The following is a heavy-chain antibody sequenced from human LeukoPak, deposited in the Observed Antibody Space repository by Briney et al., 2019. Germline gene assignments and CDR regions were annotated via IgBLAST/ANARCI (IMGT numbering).Heavy chain of an antibody. J-gene: IGHJ4*02. Sequence: QTGGSLRLSCAASGFTFSSYWMSWVRQAPGKGLEWVANIKQDGTEKYYVDSVKGRFTISRDNAKNSLYLQMNSLRAEDTAVYYCARDRSSSWYYFDFDYWGQGTLVTVSS. CDR2: IKQDGTEK. CDR1: GFTFSSYW. D-gene: IGHD6-13*01. CDR3: ARDRSSSWYYFDFDY. V-gene: IGHV3-7*01.